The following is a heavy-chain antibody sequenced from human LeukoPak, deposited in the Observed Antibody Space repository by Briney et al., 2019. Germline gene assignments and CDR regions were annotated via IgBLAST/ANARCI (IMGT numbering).Heavy chain of an antibody. CDR1: GGSVSSSSYY. CDR2: IYYSGST. CDR3: ARYGSSWMAGDY. D-gene: IGHD6-13*01. J-gene: IGHJ4*02. V-gene: IGHV4-39*01. Sequence: PSETLSLTCTVSGGSVSSSSYYWGWIRQPPWKGLEWIGSIYYSGSTYYNPSLKSRVTISVDTSKNQFSLKLSSVTAADTAVYYCARYGSSWMAGDYWGQGTLVTVSS.